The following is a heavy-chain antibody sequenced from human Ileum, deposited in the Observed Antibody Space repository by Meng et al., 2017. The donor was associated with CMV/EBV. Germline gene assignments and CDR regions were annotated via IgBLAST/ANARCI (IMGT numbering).Heavy chain of an antibody. J-gene: IGHJ4*02. CDR3: AKGSTDGFNGLFDS. CDR2: FSRGGENS. Sequence: GGSLRLSCAASGFTFSSHAMSWVRQAPGKGLEWVSGFSRGGENSYYADSVRGRFTISRDISKSTLYLQMDSLRAEDTALYYCAKGSTDGFNGLFDSWVQGALVTVS. V-gene: IGHV3-23*01. D-gene: IGHD3-10*01. CDR1: GFTFSSHA.